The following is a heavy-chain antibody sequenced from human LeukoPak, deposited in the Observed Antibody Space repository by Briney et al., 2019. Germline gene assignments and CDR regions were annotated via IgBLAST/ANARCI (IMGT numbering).Heavy chain of an antibody. D-gene: IGHD3-10*01. CDR3: ARVLSSGMSDY. J-gene: IGHJ4*02. CDR2: IYYSGSI. V-gene: IGHV4-61*05. Sequence: KTSETLSLTCIVSGGSVNSNTYYWGWIRQPPGKGLEWIGYIYYSGSINYNPYLKSRVTISVDMSKNQFSLKLTSVTAADTAIYFCARVLSSGMSDYWGQGSLVTVSS. CDR1: GGSVNSNTYY.